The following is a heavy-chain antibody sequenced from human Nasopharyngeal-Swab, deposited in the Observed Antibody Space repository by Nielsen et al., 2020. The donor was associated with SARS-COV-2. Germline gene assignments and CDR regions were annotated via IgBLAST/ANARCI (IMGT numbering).Heavy chain of an antibody. CDR2: INPSGGST. J-gene: IGHJ4*02. Sequence: AAVKVSCKASGHTFTNYYMHWVRQAPGQGLEGMGIINPSGGSTSYAQKFQGRVTMTRDTSTSTVYMELSSLRSEDTDVYYCAIARFGITGTMGDYWGQGTLVTVFS. D-gene: IGHD1-7*01. V-gene: IGHV1-46*01. CDR3: AIARFGITGTMGDY. CDR1: GHTFTNYY.